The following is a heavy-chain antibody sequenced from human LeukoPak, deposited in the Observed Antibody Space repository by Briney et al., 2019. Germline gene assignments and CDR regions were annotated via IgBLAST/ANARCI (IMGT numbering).Heavy chain of an antibody. V-gene: IGHV1-69*13. CDR2: IIPIFGTA. CDR3: ARPTVEMATISYFQH. J-gene: IGHJ1*01. D-gene: IGHD5-24*01. CDR1: GGTFSSYA. Sequence: PVKVSCKASGGTFSSYAISWVRQAPGQGLEWMGGIIPIFGTANYAQKFQGRVTITADESTSTAYMELSSLRSEDTAVYYCARPTVEMATISYFQHWGQGTLVTVSS.